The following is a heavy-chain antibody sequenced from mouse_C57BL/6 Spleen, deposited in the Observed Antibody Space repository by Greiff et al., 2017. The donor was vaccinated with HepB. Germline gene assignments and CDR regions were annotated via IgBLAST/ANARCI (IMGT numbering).Heavy chain of an antibody. CDR1: GYTFTDYY. V-gene: IGHV1-84*01. D-gene: IGHD1-1*01. J-gene: IGHJ3*01. CDR2: IYPGSGNT. Sequence: QVQLQQSGPELVKPGASVKISCKASGYTFTDYYINWVKQRPGQGLEWIGWIYPGSGNTKYNEKFKGKATLTVDTSSSTAYMQLSSLTSEDSAVYFCARSSRVHYGSSYPLFAYWGQGTLVTVSA. CDR3: ARSSRVHYGSSYPLFAY.